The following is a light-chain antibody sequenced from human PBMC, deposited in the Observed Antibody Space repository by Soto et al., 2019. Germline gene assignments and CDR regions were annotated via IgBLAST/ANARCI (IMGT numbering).Light chain of an antibody. Sequence: AIQITQSPFSLSASVGDRVTITCPPSQGIRNDLGWYQQKPGKAPKLLIYGASSLQSGVPSRFSGSGSCTDFTLTISSLQPEDFSTYSCIQDYYYPRTSGQVPKV. J-gene: IGKJ1*01. V-gene: IGKV1-6*01. CDR1: QGIRND. CDR2: GAS. CDR3: IQDYYYPRT.